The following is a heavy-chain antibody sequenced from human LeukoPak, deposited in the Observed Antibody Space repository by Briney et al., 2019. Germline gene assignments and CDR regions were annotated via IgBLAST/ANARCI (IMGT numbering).Heavy chain of an antibody. CDR2: ISSSSSYI. Sequence: GGSLRLSCAASGFTFSSYSMNWVRQAPGKGLEWVSSISSSSSYIYYADSVKGRFTISRGNAKNSLYLQMNSLRVDDTAVYYCARDFHSSLDYWGQGTLVTVSS. V-gene: IGHV3-21*01. D-gene: IGHD6-13*01. CDR1: GFTFSSYS. J-gene: IGHJ4*02. CDR3: ARDFHSSLDY.